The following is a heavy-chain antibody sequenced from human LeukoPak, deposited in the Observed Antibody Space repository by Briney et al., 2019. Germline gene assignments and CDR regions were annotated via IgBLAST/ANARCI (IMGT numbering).Heavy chain of an antibody. CDR1: GGSISRFY. V-gene: IGHV4-59*01. D-gene: IGHD4-17*01. CDR3: ARAPTTVTQYYFDS. Sequence: SETLSLTCTVSGGSISRFYWSWIRQPPGKGLEWIGYIYYSGSTNYNPSLQSRVTISVDTSKNHFSLKLSSVTAADTAVYYCARAPTTVTQYYFDSWGPGTLVTVSS. CDR2: IYYSGST. J-gene: IGHJ4*02.